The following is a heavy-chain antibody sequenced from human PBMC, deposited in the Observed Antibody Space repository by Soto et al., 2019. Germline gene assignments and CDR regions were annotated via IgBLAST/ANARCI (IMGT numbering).Heavy chain of an antibody. CDR2: IIPNFGTA. D-gene: IGHD6-6*01. Sequence: QVQLVQSGAEVQKPGSSVKVSCKASGGTFSSYAISLVRQAPGHGLEWMGGIIPNFGTANYAQKFQGTVTITADESTSTAYMELSSLRSEDTAVYYCARVEYSSSEWFAPWGQGTPVIVSS. V-gene: IGHV1-69*01. CDR1: GGTFSSYA. CDR3: ARVEYSSSEWFAP. J-gene: IGHJ5*02.